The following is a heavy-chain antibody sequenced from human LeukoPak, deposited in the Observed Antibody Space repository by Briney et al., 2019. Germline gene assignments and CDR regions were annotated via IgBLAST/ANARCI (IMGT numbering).Heavy chain of an antibody. Sequence: GGSLRLSCAASGFTFSSYSMNWVRQAPGKGLEWVSYISSSGSTIYYADSVKGRFTISRDNAKNSLYLQMNSLRAEDTAVYYCARGSMITFGGVIVPFDYWGQGTLVTVSS. CDR1: GFTFSSYS. CDR2: ISSSGSTI. CDR3: ARGSMITFGGVIVPFDY. D-gene: IGHD3-16*02. J-gene: IGHJ4*02. V-gene: IGHV3-48*04.